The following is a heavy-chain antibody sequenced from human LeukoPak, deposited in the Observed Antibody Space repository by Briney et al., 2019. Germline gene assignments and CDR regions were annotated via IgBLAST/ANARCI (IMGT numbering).Heavy chain of an antibody. Sequence: PGGSLRLSCAASGFTFSSYGMHWVRQAPGKGLEWVAFIRYDGSNKYYADSVKGRFTISRDNSKNTLYLQMNSLRPEDTAVYYCAKDEAVGAILGGVFDYWGQGTLVTVSS. CDR1: GFTFSSYG. V-gene: IGHV3-30*02. CDR2: IRYDGSNK. J-gene: IGHJ4*02. CDR3: AKDEAVGAILGGVFDY. D-gene: IGHD1-26*01.